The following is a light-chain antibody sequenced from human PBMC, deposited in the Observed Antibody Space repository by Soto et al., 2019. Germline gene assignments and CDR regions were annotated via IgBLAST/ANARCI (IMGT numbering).Light chain of an antibody. CDR3: QQYGSSPKIT. Sequence: EILFTPSPATPSLSPGERAPPSCKASQSVSSYLAWYQQRPGQAPRLLIHDASKRATGIPDRFSGSGSGTDFTLTISRLEPEDFAVYYCQQYGSSPKITFGQGTRLEIK. J-gene: IGKJ5*01. CDR1: QSVSSY. V-gene: IGKV3-20*01. CDR2: DAS.